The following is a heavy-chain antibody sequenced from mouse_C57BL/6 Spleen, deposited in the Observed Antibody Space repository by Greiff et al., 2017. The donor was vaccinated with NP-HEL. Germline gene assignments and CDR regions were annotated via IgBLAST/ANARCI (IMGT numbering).Heavy chain of an antibody. J-gene: IGHJ2*01. Sequence: QVQLQQPGAELVKPGASVKMSCKASGYTFTSYWITWVKQRPGQGLEWIGDIYPGSGSTNYNEKFKSKATLTVDTSSSTAYMQLSSLTSEASADYYCARPYGSSYGFDYWGQGTTLTVSS. CDR1: GYTFTSYW. CDR2: IYPGSGST. CDR3: ARPYGSSYGFDY. D-gene: IGHD1-1*01. V-gene: IGHV1-55*01.